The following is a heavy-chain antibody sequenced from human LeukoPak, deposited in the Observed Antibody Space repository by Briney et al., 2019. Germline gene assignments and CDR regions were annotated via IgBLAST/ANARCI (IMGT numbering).Heavy chain of an antibody. Sequence: GGSLTFSWPFLGFTLRTYTMNWVRQLTGKGLKGVSSISSNSTYIYYADSVKGRFTISRDNAKNSLYLQMNSLRVEDTGVYYCAIRIREYGSGSSWGQGTLVTVSS. CDR2: ISSNSTYI. V-gene: IGHV3-21*01. CDR3: AIRIREYGSGSS. D-gene: IGHD3-10*01. J-gene: IGHJ5*02. CDR1: GFTLRTYT.